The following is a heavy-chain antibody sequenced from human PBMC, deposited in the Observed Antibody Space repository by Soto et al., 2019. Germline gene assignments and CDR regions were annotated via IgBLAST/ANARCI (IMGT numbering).Heavy chain of an antibody. CDR3: ARGTVSMVYARHRDDYYYMDV. V-gene: IGHV1-8*01. D-gene: IGHD2-8*01. CDR1: GYTFTSYD. J-gene: IGHJ6*03. CDR2: MNPNSGNT. Sequence: ASVKVSCKASGYTFTSYDINWVRQATGQGLEWMGWMNPNSGNTGYAQKFQGRVTMTRNTSISTAYMELSSPRSEDTAVYYCARGTVSMVYARHRDDYYYMDVWGKGTTVTVSS.